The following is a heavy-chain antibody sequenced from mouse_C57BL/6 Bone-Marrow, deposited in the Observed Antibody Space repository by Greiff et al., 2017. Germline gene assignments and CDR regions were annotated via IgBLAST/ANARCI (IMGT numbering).Heavy chain of an antibody. J-gene: IGHJ2*01. CDR3: ARTGQLGRSFVY. V-gene: IGHV1-55*01. Sequence: QVQLQQPGAELVKPGASVKMSCKASGYTFTSYWITWVKQRPGHGLEWIGDIFPTSGCTNYNEKFKRKAILTVDTSSNTAYMQLSSLTSEDSAVFYCARTGQLGRSFVYWGQGSTHTVSS. CDR1: GYTFTSYW. CDR2: IFPTSGCT. D-gene: IGHD4-1*02.